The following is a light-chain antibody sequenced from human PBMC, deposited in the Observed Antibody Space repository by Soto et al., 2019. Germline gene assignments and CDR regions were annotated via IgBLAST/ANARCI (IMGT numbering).Light chain of an antibody. J-gene: IGLJ2*01. V-gene: IGLV2-8*01. CDR3: SSYAGGNNLV. CDR2: EVS. CDR1: SSDVGGYNF. Sequence: QSALTQPPSASGSPGQSVTISCTGTSSDVGGYNFVSWYQQHPGKAPKLMIYEVSKQPSGVPDRFSGSKSGNTASLTVSGLQAEDEADYYCSSYAGGNNLVFGGGTKVTVL.